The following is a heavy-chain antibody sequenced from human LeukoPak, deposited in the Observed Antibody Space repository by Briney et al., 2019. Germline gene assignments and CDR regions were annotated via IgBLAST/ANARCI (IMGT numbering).Heavy chain of an antibody. V-gene: IGHV1-46*01. CDR3: ARGVYYYDSSGYYYSPTGWFDP. J-gene: IGHJ5*02. CDR1: GYTFTSYY. D-gene: IGHD3-22*01. CDR2: INPSGGST. Sequence: ASVKVSCKASGYTFTSYYMHWVRQAPGQGLEWMGIINPSGGSTSYAQKFQGRVTMTRDTSTSTVYMERSSLRSEDTAVYYCARGVYYYDSSGYYYSPTGWFDPWGQGTLVTVSS.